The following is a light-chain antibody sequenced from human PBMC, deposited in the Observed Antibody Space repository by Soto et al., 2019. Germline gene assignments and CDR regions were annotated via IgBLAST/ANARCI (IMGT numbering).Light chain of an antibody. Sequence: SYELTQPPSVSVSPGQTASISCSGDKLGDKFACWYQQRPGKSPVLVIYQDNKRPSGIPERFSGSNSGNTATLAISGTQAMDEADYYCQAWDRSTGIFGTGTKLTVL. V-gene: IGLV3-1*01. J-gene: IGLJ1*01. CDR2: QDN. CDR3: QAWDRSTGI. CDR1: KLGDKF.